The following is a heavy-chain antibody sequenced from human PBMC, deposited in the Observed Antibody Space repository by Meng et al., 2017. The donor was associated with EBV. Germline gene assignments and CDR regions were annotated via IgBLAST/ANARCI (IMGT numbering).Heavy chain of an antibody. Sequence: QVQVGPCGAEVEKAGSLVKAACRASGGTSGGDAVRWVRQAPGQGLEWMGALIPMSDAPHYAQKFQGRVTITADESTSTHYMHLSGLTSDDTAVYYCASESGRGFTPDYWGQGTLVTVSS. V-gene: IGHV1-69*01. CDR2: LIPMSDAP. CDR3: ASESGRGFTPDY. J-gene: IGHJ4*02. D-gene: IGHD3-10*01. CDR1: GGTSGGDA.